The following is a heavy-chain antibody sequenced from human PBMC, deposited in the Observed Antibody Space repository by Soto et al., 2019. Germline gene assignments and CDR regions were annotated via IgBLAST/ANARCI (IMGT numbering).Heavy chain of an antibody. CDR1: GGSISSYY. CDR2: IYYSGST. D-gene: IGHD3-3*01. Sequence: PSETLSLTXTVSGGSISSYYWSWIRQPPGKGLEWIGYIYYSGSTNYNPSLKSRVTISVDTSKNQFSLKLSSVTAADTAVYYCARGITIFGVVIIGFGPWGQGTLVTVSS. V-gene: IGHV4-59*01. CDR3: ARGITIFGVVIIGFGP. J-gene: IGHJ5*02.